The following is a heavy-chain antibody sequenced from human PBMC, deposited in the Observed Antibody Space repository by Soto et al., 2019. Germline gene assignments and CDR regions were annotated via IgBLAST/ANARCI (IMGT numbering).Heavy chain of an antibody. D-gene: IGHD6-13*01. V-gene: IGHV3-21*01. CDR1: GFTFSSYS. CDR3: ARDLPGLAAADYIKKPGDY. Sequence: GGSLRLSCAASGFTFSSYSMNWVRQAPGKGLEWVSSISSSSSYIYYADSVKGRFTISRNNAKNSLYLQMNSLRAEHTAVYYCARDLPGLAAADYIKKPGDYWGQGTLVTVSS. CDR2: ISSSSSYI. J-gene: IGHJ4*02.